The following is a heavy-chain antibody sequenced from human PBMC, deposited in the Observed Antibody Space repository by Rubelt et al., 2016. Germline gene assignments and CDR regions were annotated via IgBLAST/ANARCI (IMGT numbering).Heavy chain of an antibody. J-gene: IGHJ5*02. CDR1: GGSISSGYY. V-gene: IGHV4-38-2*02. CDR3: ARGNIVVVPAAIVNWFDP. CDR2: IYHSGST. D-gene: IGHD2-2*01. Sequence: QLQLQESGPGLVKPSETLSLTCTVSGGSISSGYYWGWIRQPPGKGLEWIGSIYHSGSTYYNPSLKSRVTCSVDTSKNQFSLKRSFVTAADTAVDYCARGNIVVVPAAIVNWFDPWGQGTLVTVSS.